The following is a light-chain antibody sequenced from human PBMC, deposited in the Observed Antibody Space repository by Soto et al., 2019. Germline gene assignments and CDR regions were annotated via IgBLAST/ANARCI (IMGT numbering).Light chain of an antibody. CDR3: RSYTSSILLYV. J-gene: IGLJ1*01. Sequence: QSVLTQPASVSGSPGQSITISCTRTSSDVGTYNYVSWYQQYPGKAPKLIIYDVSNRPSGVSNRFPGSKSGNTASLTISGLKAEDEDDYYCRSYTSSILLYVFGTGTKVNV. CDR1: SSDVGTYNY. CDR2: DVS. V-gene: IGLV2-14*01.